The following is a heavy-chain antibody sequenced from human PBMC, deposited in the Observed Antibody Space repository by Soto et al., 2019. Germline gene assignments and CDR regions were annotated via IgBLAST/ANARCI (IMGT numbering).Heavy chain of an antibody. CDR1: GFTFSSYS. V-gene: IGHV3-21*01. CDR2: ISSSSSYI. D-gene: IGHD6-13*01. CDR3: ARDQGIAAAGNYYYYGMDV. J-gene: IGHJ6*02. Sequence: LSCAASGFTFSSYSMNWVRQAPGKGLEWVSSISSSSSYIYYADSVKGRFTISRDNAKNSLYLQMNSLRAEDTAVYYCARDQGIAAAGNYYYYGMDVWGQGTTVTVSS.